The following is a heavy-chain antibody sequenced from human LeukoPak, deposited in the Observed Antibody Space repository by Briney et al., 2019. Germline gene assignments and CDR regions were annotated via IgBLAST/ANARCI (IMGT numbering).Heavy chain of an antibody. CDR2: IKEDGNQK. CDR1: GFTFSSYA. Sequence: GGSLRLSCAASGFTFSSYAMSWVRQAPGKGLERVANIKEDGNQKNYVDSVKGRFTISRDNAKNSLFLEMNSLRAEDTAVYYCARERRAAASAFEIWGQGTMVTVSS. CDR3: ARERRAAASAFEI. V-gene: IGHV3-7*01. D-gene: IGHD6-13*01. J-gene: IGHJ3*02.